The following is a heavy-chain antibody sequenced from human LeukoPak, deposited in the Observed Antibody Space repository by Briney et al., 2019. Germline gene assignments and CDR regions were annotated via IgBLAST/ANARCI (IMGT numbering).Heavy chain of an antibody. CDR2: VSNGGSSSI. CDR1: GFTLSDYY. Sequence: GGSLRLSCAASGFTLSDYYMTWIRQAPGKGLEWVSYVSNGGSSSILYADTVKGRFTVFRDYAKNSLYLQMNSLRADDTGVYYCARDKSNKGHDCWGQGTLVTVSS. CDR3: ARDKSNKGHDC. V-gene: IGHV3-11*01. J-gene: IGHJ4*02.